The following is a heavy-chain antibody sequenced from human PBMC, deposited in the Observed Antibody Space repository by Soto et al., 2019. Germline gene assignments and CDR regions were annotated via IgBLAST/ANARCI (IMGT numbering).Heavy chain of an antibody. V-gene: IGHV4-34*01. D-gene: IGHD3-3*01. Sequence: SETLSLTCAVYGGSLSGYYWSWVRQPPGKGLEWIGQINHSGSTNYNPSLKSRLTISVDTSKSQFSLMLISVTAADTAVYYCARGDFGMEPNWSQGTLVTVSS. J-gene: IGHJ4*02. CDR3: ARGDFGMEPN. CDR1: GGSLSGYY. CDR2: INHSGST.